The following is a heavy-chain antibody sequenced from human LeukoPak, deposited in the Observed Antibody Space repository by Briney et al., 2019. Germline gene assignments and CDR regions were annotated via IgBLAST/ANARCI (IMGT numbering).Heavy chain of an antibody. J-gene: IGHJ4*02. CDR2: IKSKTDGGTT. CDR3: AKSWSTVTAFGY. CDR1: GFTFSSYE. V-gene: IGHV3-15*01. Sequence: GGSLRLSCAASGFTFSSYEMNWVRQAPGKGLEWVGRIKSKTDGGTTDYAASVKGRFTISRDDSKNTLYLQMNSLRAEDTAVYYCAKSWSTVTAFGYWGQGTLVTVSS. D-gene: IGHD4-17*01.